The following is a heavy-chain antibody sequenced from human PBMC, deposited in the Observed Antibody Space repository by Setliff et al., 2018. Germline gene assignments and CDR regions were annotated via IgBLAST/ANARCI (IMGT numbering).Heavy chain of an antibody. CDR2: IIPIFGTA. CDR3: ARPPYSSGWYGNFDY. Sequence: GASVKVSCKASGGTFSSYAISWVRQAPGQGLEWMGGIIPIFGTANYAQKFQGRVTITADESTSTAYMELSSLRSEDTAVYYCARPPYSSGWYGNFDYWGQGTLVTVSS. J-gene: IGHJ4*02. V-gene: IGHV1-69*13. D-gene: IGHD6-19*01. CDR1: GGTFSSYA.